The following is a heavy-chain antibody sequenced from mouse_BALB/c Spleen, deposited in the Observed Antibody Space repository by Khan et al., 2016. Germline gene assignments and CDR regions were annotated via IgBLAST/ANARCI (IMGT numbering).Heavy chain of an antibody. CDR2: IATYSGEP. D-gene: IGHD3-2*01. CDR1: GYAFTNYG. Sequence: QIQLVQSGPELKKPGETVKISCRASGYAFTNYGIHWVRQAPGKGLKWMGWIATYSGEPTYADDFKGRFAFSLETSASTAYLQINNLKNEDMATXVCVRRRLLDLYDAMDYWGQGTSVTVSS. J-gene: IGHJ4*01. V-gene: IGHV9-1*02. CDR3: VRRRLLDLYDAMDY.